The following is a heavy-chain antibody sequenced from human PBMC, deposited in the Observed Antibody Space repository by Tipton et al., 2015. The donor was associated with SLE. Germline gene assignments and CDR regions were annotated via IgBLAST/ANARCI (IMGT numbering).Heavy chain of an antibody. V-gene: IGHV6-1*01. D-gene: IGHD2-2*02. CDR1: GDSVSSNTAA. CDR2: TYYRSKWYN. CDR3: ARLYYLSQRYFDL. Sequence: GLVKPSQTLSLTCAISGDSVSSNTAAWNWIRQSPSRGLEWLGRTYYRSKWYNDYAVSLKGRITINPDTSRNHFSLQLNSLSPEVTAVYYCARLYYLSQRYFDLCCRGALVIVSS. J-gene: IGHJ2*01.